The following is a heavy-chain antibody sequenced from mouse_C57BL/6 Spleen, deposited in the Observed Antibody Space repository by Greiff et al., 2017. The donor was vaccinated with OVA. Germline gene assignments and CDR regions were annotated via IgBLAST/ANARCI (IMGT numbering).Heavy chain of an antibody. V-gene: IGHV1-39*01. D-gene: IGHD1-1*01. J-gene: IGHJ4*01. CDR2: INPNYGTT. Sequence: VHVKQSGPELVKPGASVKISCKASGYSFTDYNMNWVKQSNGKSLEWIGVINPNYGTTSYNQKFKGKATLTVDQSSSTAYMQLNSLTSEDSAVYYCARWFTTVSSMDYWGQGTSVTVSS. CDR1: GYSFTDYN. CDR3: ARWFTTVSSMDY.